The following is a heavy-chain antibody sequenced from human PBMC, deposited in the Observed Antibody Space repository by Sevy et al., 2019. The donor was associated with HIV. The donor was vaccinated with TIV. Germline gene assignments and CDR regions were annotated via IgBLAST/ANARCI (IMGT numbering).Heavy chain of an antibody. CDR1: GFTFSSYC. J-gene: IGHJ6*02. CDR3: ARDGAVGGWHAANYYYYGMDV. Sequence: GGSLRLSCAASGFTFSSYCMSWVRQAPGKGLEWVANIKQDGSEKYYVDSVKGRFTISRDNAKNSLYLQMNSLRAEDTAVYDCARDGAVGGWHAANYYYYGMDVWGQGTTVTVSS. D-gene: IGHD3-16*01. CDR2: IKQDGSEK. V-gene: IGHV3-7*01.